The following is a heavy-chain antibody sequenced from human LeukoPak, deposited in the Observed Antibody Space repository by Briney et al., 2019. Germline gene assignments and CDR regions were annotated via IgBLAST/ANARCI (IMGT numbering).Heavy chain of an antibody. J-gene: IGHJ3*02. D-gene: IGHD6-19*01. CDR1: GYSFTSYW. V-gene: IGHV5-51*01. CDR3: ARPGYSSGWYGGPDAFDI. CDR2: IYPGDSDT. Sequence: GESLKISCKGSGYSFTSYWIGWVRQMPGKGPEWMGIIYPGDSDTRYSPSFQGQVTISADKSISTAYLQWSSLKASDTAMYYCARPGYSSGWYGGPDAFDIWGQGTMVTVSS.